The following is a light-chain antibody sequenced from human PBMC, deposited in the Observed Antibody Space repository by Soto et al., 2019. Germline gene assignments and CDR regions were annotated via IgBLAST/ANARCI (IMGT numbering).Light chain of an antibody. CDR2: LNSDGSH. Sequence: QLVLTQSPSASASLGASVKLTCNLSSGHSNYAIAWHQQQSEKGPRYLMKLNSDGSHSKGDVIPDRFSGSSSGAERYLTISCLQSEDEADYYCQTWGSGIVVFGGGTKLTVL. V-gene: IGLV4-69*01. CDR1: SGHSNYA. CDR3: QTWGSGIVV. J-gene: IGLJ2*01.